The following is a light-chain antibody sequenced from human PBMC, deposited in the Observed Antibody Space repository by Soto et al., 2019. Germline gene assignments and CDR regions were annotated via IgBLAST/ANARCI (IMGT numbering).Light chain of an antibody. J-gene: IGKJ4*01. CDR2: AAS. Sequence: IVVAKSPATLSESPGVRVTFSCKASLFIANHLAWYQHKPGQSPRLLIHAASTGAPGVPARFSGSWSGAEFTLTIDSLQSDDSAIYYCQQDYRWPVTFGGGTKVDIK. V-gene: IGKV3-15*01. CDR1: LFIANH. CDR3: QQDYRWPVT.